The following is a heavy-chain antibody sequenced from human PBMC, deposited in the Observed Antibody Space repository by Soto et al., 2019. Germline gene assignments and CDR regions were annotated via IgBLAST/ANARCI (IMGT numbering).Heavy chain of an antibody. D-gene: IGHD3-16*01. CDR2: IHGTRSII. Sequence: VGSLRLSCEVSGFTFSIHAMNWVSQAPGKGLEWVAYIHGTRSIIYYADSVKGRFTISRDNAKNSLFLQMDSLRDEDTAVYYCARDARNADYDYWGQGTLVTVSS. J-gene: IGHJ4*02. CDR1: GFTFSIHA. V-gene: IGHV3-48*02. CDR3: ARDARNADYDY.